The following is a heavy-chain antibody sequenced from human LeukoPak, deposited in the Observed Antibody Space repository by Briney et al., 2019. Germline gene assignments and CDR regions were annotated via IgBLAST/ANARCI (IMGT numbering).Heavy chain of an antibody. V-gene: IGHV4-38-2*02. CDR3: AREVTDH. D-gene: IGHD2-21*02. J-gene: IGHJ4*02. CDR1: GGSISSGYY. CDR2: IYHSGST. Sequence: SETLSLTCTVSGGSISSGYYWGWIRQPPGKGLEWIGSIYHSGSTYYNPSLKSRVTMSVDTSKNQFSLKLSSVTVADTAVYYCAREVTDHWGQGTLITVSS.